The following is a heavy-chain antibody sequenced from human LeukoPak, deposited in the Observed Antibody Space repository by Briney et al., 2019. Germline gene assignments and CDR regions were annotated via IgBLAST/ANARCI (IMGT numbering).Heavy chain of an antibody. CDR2: INHSGST. CDR3: ARRERYYYYMDV. V-gene: IGHV4-34*01. D-gene: IGHD1-26*01. J-gene: IGHJ6*03. CDR1: GGSFSGYY. Sequence: PSETLSLTCAVYGGSFSGYYWSWIRQPPGKGLEWIGEINHSGSTNYNPSLKSRVTMSVDTSKNQFSLKLSSVTAADTAVYYCARRERYYYYMDVWGKGTTVTISS.